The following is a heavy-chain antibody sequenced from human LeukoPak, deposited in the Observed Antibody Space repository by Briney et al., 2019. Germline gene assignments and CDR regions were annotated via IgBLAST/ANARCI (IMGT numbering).Heavy chain of an antibody. CDR2: INPNSGGT. CDR1: GYTFTAYY. Sequence: ASVKVSCEASGYTFTAYYIHWVRQAPGQGLEWMGSINPNSGGTNYAQNFQGRVTMTRDTSINTAYMELSSLRSDDTAVYYCARVEPWNYYDSSGYYFDFWGQGTLVTVSS. V-gene: IGHV1-2*02. D-gene: IGHD3-22*01. CDR3: ARVEPWNYYDSSGYYFDF. J-gene: IGHJ4*02.